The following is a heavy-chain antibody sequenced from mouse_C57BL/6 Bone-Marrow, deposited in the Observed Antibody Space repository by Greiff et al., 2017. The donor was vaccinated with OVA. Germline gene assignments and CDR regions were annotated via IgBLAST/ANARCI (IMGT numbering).Heavy chain of an antibody. CDR1: GFTFSSYG. CDR2: ISSGGSYT. D-gene: IGHD2-4*01. CDR3: ARKGLRRSWCAY. Sequence: EVKLVESGGDLVKPGGSLKLSCAASGFTFSSYGMSWVRQTPDKRLEWVATISSGGSYTYYPDSVKGRFTISRDNAKNTLYLQMSSLKSEDTAMYYCARKGLRRSWCAYWGQGTLVTVSA. V-gene: IGHV5-6*02. J-gene: IGHJ3*01.